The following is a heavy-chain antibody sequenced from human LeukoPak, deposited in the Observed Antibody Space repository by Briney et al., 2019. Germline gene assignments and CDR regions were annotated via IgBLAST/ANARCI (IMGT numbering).Heavy chain of an antibody. CDR3: AKDFRVAEELWFGELWNAFDI. J-gene: IGHJ3*02. CDR2: IRYDGSNK. D-gene: IGHD3-10*01. Sequence: GGSLRLSCAASGFTFSSYGMYWVRQAPGKGLEWVAFIRYDGSNKYYADSVKGRFTISRDNSKNTLYLQVNSLRIEDTAVYYCAKDFRVAEELWFGELWNAFDIWGQGIRVAVSS. CDR1: GFTFSSYG. V-gene: IGHV3-30*02.